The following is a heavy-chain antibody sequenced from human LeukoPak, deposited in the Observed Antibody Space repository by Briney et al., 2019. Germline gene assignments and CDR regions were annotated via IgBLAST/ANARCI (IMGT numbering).Heavy chain of an antibody. CDR3: ARHGKGVTYFYAFDI. CDR1: GGSISSSSYY. V-gene: IGHV4-39*01. D-gene: IGHD2/OR15-2a*01. CDR2: IYYSGST. J-gene: IGHJ3*02. Sequence: SETLSLTCTVSGGSISSSSYYWGWIRQPPGKGLEWIGSIYYSGSTYYNPSLKSRVTISVDTSKNQFSLALSSVTAADTAVYYCARHGKGVTYFYAFDIWGQGTMVTVSP.